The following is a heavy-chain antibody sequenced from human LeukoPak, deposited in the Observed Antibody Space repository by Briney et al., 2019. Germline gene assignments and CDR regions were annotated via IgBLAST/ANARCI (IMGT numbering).Heavy chain of an antibody. J-gene: IGHJ3*02. V-gene: IGHV3-66*01. CDR3: AHSRELLIDAFDI. D-gene: IGHD1-26*01. CDR1: GFTVSSNY. CDR2: IYSGGST. Sequence: PGGSLRLSCAASGFTVSSNYMSWVRQAPEKGLEWVSVIYSGGSTYYADSVKGRFTISRDNSKNTLYLQMNSLRAEDTAVYYCAHSRELLIDAFDIWGQGTMVTVSS.